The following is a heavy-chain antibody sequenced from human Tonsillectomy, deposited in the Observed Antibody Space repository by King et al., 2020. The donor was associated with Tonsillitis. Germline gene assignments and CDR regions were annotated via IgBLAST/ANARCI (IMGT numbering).Heavy chain of an antibody. CDR1: GFTFSSYE. Sequence: VQLVESGGGLVQPGGSLRLSCAASGFTFSSYEMNWVRQAPGKGLEWVSYISSSGMTIYYADSVKGRFTISRDNAKNSLYLQMNSLRAEDTAVYYCAREYSSSEGYYYYYMDVWGKGTTVTVSS. V-gene: IGHV3-48*03. CDR2: ISSSGMTI. CDR3: AREYSSSEGYYYYYMDV. J-gene: IGHJ6*03. D-gene: IGHD6-13*01.